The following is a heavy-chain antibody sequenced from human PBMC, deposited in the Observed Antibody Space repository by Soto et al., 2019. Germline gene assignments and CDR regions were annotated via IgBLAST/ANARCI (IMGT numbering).Heavy chain of an antibody. CDR1: GSTVSSNY. Sequence: EVQLVESGGGLVQPGGSLRLSCAASGSTVSSNYMSWVRQAPGKGLEWVSVIYSGGSTYYADSVKGRFTISRDNSKNTLYLQMNSLRAEDTAVYYCARDRIAVAGNPEYFQHWGQGTLVTVSS. CDR3: ARDRIAVAGNPEYFQH. D-gene: IGHD6-19*01. V-gene: IGHV3-66*01. J-gene: IGHJ1*01. CDR2: IYSGGST.